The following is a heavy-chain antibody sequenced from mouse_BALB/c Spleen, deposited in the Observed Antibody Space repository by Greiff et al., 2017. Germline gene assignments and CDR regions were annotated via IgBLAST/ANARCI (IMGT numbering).Heavy chain of an antibody. CDR3: AREDGSSCDY. CDR1: GYSITSGYY. J-gene: IGHJ2*01. Sequence: EVQVVESGPGLVKPSQSLSLTCSVTGYSITSGYYWNWIRQFPGNKLEWMGYISYDGSNNYNPSLKNRISITRDTSKNQFFLKLNSVTTEDTATYYCAREDGSSCDYWGQGTTLTVSS. D-gene: IGHD1-1*01. CDR2: ISYDGSN. V-gene: IGHV3-6*02.